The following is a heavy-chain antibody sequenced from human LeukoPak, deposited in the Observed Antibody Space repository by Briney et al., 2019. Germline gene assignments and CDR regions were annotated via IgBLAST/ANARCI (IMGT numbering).Heavy chain of an antibody. J-gene: IGHJ4*02. CDR1: GGTFSSYA. Sequence: SVKVSCEASGGTFSSYAISWVRQAPGQGLEWMGGIIPIFGTANYAQKFQGRVTITADESTSTAYMELSSLRSEDTAVYYCATSDYSSGWYTGWGQGTLVTVSS. CDR2: IIPIFGTA. D-gene: IGHD6-19*01. V-gene: IGHV1-69*13. CDR3: ATSDYSSGWYTG.